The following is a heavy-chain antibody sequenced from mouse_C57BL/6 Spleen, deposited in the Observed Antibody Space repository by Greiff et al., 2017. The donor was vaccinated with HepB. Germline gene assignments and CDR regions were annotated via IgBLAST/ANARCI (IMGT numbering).Heavy chain of an antibody. V-gene: IGHV1-59*01. CDR1: GYTFTSYW. CDR2: IDPSDSYT. Sequence: VQLQQPGAELVRPGTSVKLSCKASGYTFTSYWMHWVKQRPGQGLEWIGVIDPSDSYTNYNQKFKGKATLTVDTSSSTAYMQLSSLTSEDSAVYYCARWKLGFDYWGQGTTLTVSS. CDR3: ARWKLGFDY. D-gene: IGHD4-1*01. J-gene: IGHJ2*01.